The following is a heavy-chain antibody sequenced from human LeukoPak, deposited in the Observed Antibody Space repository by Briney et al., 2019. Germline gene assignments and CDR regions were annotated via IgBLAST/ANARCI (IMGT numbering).Heavy chain of an antibody. CDR1: GFTFSSYW. D-gene: IGHD6-13*01. CDR2: IKQDGSEK. J-gene: IGHJ4*02. V-gene: IGHV3-7*01. Sequence: GGSLRLSCAASGFTFSSYWMSWVRQAPGKGREGVANIKQDGSEKYYVDSVKGRFTISRDNAKNSLYLQMNSLRAEDTAVYYCARVSSSWYAADYWGQGTLVTVSS. CDR3: ARVSSSWYAADY.